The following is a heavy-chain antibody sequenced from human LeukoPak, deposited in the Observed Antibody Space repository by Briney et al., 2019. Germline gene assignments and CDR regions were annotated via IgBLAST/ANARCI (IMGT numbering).Heavy chain of an antibody. CDR3: ARANCSSTSCLYAFDI. CDR2: IYPGDSDT. V-gene: IGHV5-51*01. D-gene: IGHD2-2*01. CDR1: GYSFTSYW. J-gene: IGHJ3*02. Sequence: GESLKISCKGSGYSFTSYWIGWVRQMPGKGLEWMGIIYPGDSDTRYSPPFQGQVTISADKSISTAYLQWSSLQASDTAMYYCARANCSSTSCLYAFDIWGQGTMVTVSS.